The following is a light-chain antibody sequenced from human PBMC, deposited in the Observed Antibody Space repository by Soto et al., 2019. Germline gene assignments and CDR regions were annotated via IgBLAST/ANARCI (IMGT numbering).Light chain of an antibody. CDR2: EVS. V-gene: IGLV2-14*01. CDR1: SSDVSIYNY. Sequence: QSALTQPASVSGSPGQSITISCTGTSSDVSIYNYVSWYQQHPGKAPKLMISEVSNRPSGVSNRFSGAKPGNTASLTISGLQVEDEADYYCCSYTSSTNYVFGAGTKVTVL. CDR3: CSYTSSTNYV. J-gene: IGLJ1*01.